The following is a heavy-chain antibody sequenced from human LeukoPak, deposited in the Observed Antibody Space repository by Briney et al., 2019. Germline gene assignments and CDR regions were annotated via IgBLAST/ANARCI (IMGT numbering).Heavy chain of an antibody. CDR2: ISSSSSYI. Sequence: GGSLRLSCAASGFTFSTYSMKWVRQAAGKGLEWVSSISSSSSYIYYADSVKGRFTISRDNAKNSLYLQMNSLRAEDTAVYYCAKNSGRTGWFDPWGQGTLVTVSS. V-gene: IGHV3-21*01. CDR1: GFTFSTYS. J-gene: IGHJ5*02. CDR3: AKNSGRTGWFDP. D-gene: IGHD4-23*01.